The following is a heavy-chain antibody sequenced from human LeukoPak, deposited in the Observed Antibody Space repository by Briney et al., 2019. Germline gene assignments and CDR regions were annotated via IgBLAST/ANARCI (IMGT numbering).Heavy chain of an antibody. Sequence: PGGSLRLSCAASGFTFSSYWMHWVRQAPGKGLVWVSRINTDGSSTGYADSVKGRFTISRDNAKNTLYLQMNSLRAEDTAVYYCARAGSVELGFWSGILAAFDIWGQGTMVTVSS. V-gene: IGHV3-74*01. CDR2: INTDGSST. D-gene: IGHD3-3*01. J-gene: IGHJ3*02. CDR3: ARAGSVELGFWSGILAAFDI. CDR1: GFTFSSYW.